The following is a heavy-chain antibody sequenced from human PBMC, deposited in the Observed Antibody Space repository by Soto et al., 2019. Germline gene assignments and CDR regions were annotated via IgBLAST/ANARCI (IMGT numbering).Heavy chain of an antibody. CDR3: APLTVSLSGPYGIHV. V-gene: IGHV4-39*01. Sequence: QLHLQESGPGLVKPSETLSLICSVSGYSVSSSDSYWAWIRQPPGTWLEWIGSIFYCGVTYYNPSLKSRVTLSVDTSKYQFSVRLNSVTAADMAVYYCAPLTVSLSGPYGIHVWGQGTTVTVSS. CDR2: IFYCGVT. D-gene: IGHD2-15*01. J-gene: IGHJ6*02. CDR1: GYSVSSSDSY.